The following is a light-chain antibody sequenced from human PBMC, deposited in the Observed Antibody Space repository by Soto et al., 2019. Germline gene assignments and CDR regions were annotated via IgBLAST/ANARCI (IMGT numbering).Light chain of an antibody. V-gene: IGKV3-15*01. Sequence: EIVMTQSPATLSLSPGERATLSCRASQSVSRNLAWYQQKPRQAPRLLIFGASTRATGIPARFSGSGSGTEFTLTISSLQSEDFAAYYCQQYNNWPLTFGGGTKVEI. CDR2: GAS. CDR1: QSVSRN. J-gene: IGKJ4*01. CDR3: QQYNNWPLT.